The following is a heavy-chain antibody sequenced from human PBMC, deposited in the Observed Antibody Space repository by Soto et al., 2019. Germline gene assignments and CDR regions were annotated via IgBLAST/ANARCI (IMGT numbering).Heavy chain of an antibody. CDR1: GFTFNTYS. J-gene: IGHJ2*01. CDR3: AREKSGADAWFFDL. CDR2: ISSTSAYI. Sequence: EVQLVESGGGLVKPGGSLRLSCAASGFTFNTYSMNWVRQAPGKGLEWVSSISSTSAYIYYADSVRGRFTISRDNAKNSLSLQMNSLNAEDTAVYYCAREKSGADAWFFDLWGRVTRVTVSA. V-gene: IGHV3-21*01. D-gene: IGHD1-26*01.